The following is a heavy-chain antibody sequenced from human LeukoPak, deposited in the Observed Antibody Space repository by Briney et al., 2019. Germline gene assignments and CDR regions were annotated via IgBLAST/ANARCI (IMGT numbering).Heavy chain of an antibody. CDR2: IYYSGST. V-gene: IGHV4-59*12. D-gene: IGHD3-22*01. CDR1: GGSISSYY. CDR3: ARGPDFYDSSGYYPI. Sequence: SETLSLTCTLPGGSISSYYWSWIPPPPGKGLEWIGHIYYSGSTNYNPSLKSRVTISVDTSKSQFSLKLSSVTAADTAVYYCARGPDFYDSSGYYPIWGQGTLVTVSS. J-gene: IGHJ4*02.